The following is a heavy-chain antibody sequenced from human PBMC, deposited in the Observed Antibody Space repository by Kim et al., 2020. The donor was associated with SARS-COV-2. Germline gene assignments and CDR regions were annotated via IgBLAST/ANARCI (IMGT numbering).Heavy chain of an antibody. V-gene: IGHV1-18*01. CDR3: ARGMGRVRGVMVAVRVWFDP. Sequence: ASVKVSCKASGYTFTSYGISWVRQAPGQGLEWMGWISAYNGNTNYAQKLQGRVTMTTDTSTSTAYMELRSLRSDDTAVYYCARGMGRVRGVMVAVRVWFDPWGQGTLVTVSS. CDR2: ISAYNGNT. CDR1: GYTFTSYG. J-gene: IGHJ5*02. D-gene: IGHD3-10*01.